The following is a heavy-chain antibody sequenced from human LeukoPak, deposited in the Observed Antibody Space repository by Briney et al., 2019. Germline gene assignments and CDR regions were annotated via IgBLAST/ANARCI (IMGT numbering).Heavy chain of an antibody. V-gene: IGHV3-30*18. Sequence: PGGSLRLSCAASGFTFSSYGMHWVRQAPGKGLEWVAVISYDGSNKYYADSVKGRFTISRDNSKNTLYLQMNSLRAEDTAVYYCAKDFRRIVVVSAFDIWGQGTMATVS. D-gene: IGHD3-22*01. CDR2: ISYDGSNK. CDR3: AKDFRRIVVVSAFDI. J-gene: IGHJ3*02. CDR1: GFTFSSYG.